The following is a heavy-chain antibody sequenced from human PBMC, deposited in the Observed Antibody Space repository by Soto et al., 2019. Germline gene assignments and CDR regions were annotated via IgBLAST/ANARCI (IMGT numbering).Heavy chain of an antibody. CDR3: ARAQLTRITMIVVVPIGNYFDY. CDR2: INPSGGST. D-gene: IGHD3-22*01. J-gene: IGHJ4*02. V-gene: IGHV1-46*01. CDR1: GYTFTSYY. Sequence: ASVKVSCKASGYTFTSYYMHWVRQAPGQRLEWMGIINPSGGSTSYAQKFQGRVTMTRDTSTSTVYMELSSLRSEDTAVYYCARAQLTRITMIVVVPIGNYFDYWGQGTLVTVSS.